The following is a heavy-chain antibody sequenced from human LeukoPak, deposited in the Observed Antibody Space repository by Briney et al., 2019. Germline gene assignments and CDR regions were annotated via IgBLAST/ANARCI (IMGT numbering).Heavy chain of an antibody. J-gene: IGHJ4*02. V-gene: IGHV3-74*01. CDR3: ASQADSAYGDYN. CDR1: GFTYSRYW. CDR2: MKGDESHT. Sequence: GGSLRLTCAASGFTYSRYWMHWVRQFPGKGLVWVARMKGDESHTFYADSVKGRFTISRDNAKNTLYLQMNSLRAEDTAVYYCASQADSAYGDYNWGQGTLVTVSS. D-gene: IGHD4-17*01.